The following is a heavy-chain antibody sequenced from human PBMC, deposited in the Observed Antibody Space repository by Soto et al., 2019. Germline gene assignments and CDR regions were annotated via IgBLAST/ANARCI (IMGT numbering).Heavy chain of an antibody. CDR3: ARADCTGAYCYSWPFNYGVDV. J-gene: IGHJ6*02. D-gene: IGHD2-15*01. Sequence: QVQLVESGGGVVQPGGSLRLSCTTSGFTFNTYGMHWVRQAPGKGLEWVAIIWYDGSNKYYADSVKGRFTISRDNSRNALYLKMNGLRAEDTALYYCARADCTGAYCYSWPFNYGVDVWGQGTTVTVSS. V-gene: IGHV3-33*08. CDR1: GFTFNTYG. CDR2: IWYDGSNK.